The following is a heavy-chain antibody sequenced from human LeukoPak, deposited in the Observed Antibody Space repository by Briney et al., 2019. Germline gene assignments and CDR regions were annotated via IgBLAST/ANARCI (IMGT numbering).Heavy chain of an antibody. CDR1: GFTFVTYA. V-gene: IGHV3-23*01. Sequence: PGGSLRLSCAASGFTFVTYAMSWVRQAPGKGLEWVSGISISSVDSYYADSVKGRFSISRDNSKNTLYLQMNSLTDEDTPVYYCAKDRGVLFGHCWFDLWGQGTLVTVSS. D-gene: IGHD3-10*01. CDR2: ISISSVDS. CDR3: AKDRGVLFGHCWFDL. J-gene: IGHJ5*02.